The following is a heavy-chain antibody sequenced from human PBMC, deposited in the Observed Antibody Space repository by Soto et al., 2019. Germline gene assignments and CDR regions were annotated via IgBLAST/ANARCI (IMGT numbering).Heavy chain of an antibody. V-gene: IGHV1-2*02. CDR2: INPNSGGT. CDR3: ASAAVTGTAGLDF. CDR1: GYTFSGFY. D-gene: IGHD6-19*01. J-gene: IGHJ4*02. Sequence: WASVKVSCKASGYTFSGFYMHWVRQAPGQGLEWMGWINPNSGGTKSAEKFQGRVTMTRDTSISTAYMELSRLTSDDTAVYCCASAAVTGTAGLDFWGQGTQVTVSS.